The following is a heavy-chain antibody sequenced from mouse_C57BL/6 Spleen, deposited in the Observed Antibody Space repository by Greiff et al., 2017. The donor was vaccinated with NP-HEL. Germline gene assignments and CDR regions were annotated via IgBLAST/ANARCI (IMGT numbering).Heavy chain of an antibody. D-gene: IGHD2-3*01. CDR2: IGPGSGST. J-gene: IGHJ1*03. V-gene: IGHV1-77*01. CDR1: GYTFTDYY. CDR3: ARSYGYDGYYYWYFDV. Sequence: QVHVKQSGAELVKPGASVKISCKASGYTFTDYYINWVKQRPGQGLEWIGKIGPGSGSTYYNEKFKGKATLTADKSSSTAYMQLSSLTSEDSAVYFCARSYGYDGYYYWYFDVWGTGTTVTVSS.